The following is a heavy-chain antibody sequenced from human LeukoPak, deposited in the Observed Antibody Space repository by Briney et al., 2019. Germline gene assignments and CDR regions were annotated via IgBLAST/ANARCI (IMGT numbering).Heavy chain of an antibody. CDR3: ARDLKQHLLSGCFDF. CDR2: ISSSSTSI. Sequence: GGSLRLSCAASGFTFTSYGMNWVRQAPGKGLEWVSSISSSSTSIYYADSMQGRFTISRDNAKNSLYLQVNNLRAEDTAIYYCARDLKQHLLSGCFDFWGQGTLLTVSS. D-gene: IGHD6-13*01. J-gene: IGHJ4*02. V-gene: IGHV3-21*01. CDR1: GFTFTSYG.